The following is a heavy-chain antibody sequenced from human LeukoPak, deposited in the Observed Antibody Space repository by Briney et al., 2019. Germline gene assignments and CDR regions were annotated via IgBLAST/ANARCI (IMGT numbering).Heavy chain of an antibody. CDR1: GFTFSSYS. D-gene: IGHD2-15*01. Sequence: GGSLRLSCAASGFTFSSYSMNWVRQAPGKGLEWVSYISSSSSTIYYADSVKGRFTISRDNAKNSLYLQMNSLRAEDTAVYYCARGYCSGGSCYSAAEYWGQGTLVTVSS. V-gene: IGHV3-48*01. CDR2: ISSSSSTI. CDR3: ARGYCSGGSCYSAAEY. J-gene: IGHJ4*02.